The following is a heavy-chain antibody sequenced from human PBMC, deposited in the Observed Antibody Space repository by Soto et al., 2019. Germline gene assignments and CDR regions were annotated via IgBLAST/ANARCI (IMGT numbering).Heavy chain of an antibody. Sequence: QITLKESGPTLVKPTQTLTLTCTFSAFSLSTGGVGVGWIRQPPGKALEWLALIYWDDDKRFSPSLGSRLTITKDTSKNHVVLTMTNMDPVDTATYYCIQSRCGGDCLQSYASYYYYGMDVWGQGTTVTVSS. V-gene: IGHV2-5*02. CDR3: IQSRCGGDCLQSYASYYYYGMDV. CDR2: IYWDDDK. J-gene: IGHJ6*02. D-gene: IGHD2-21*02. CDR1: AFSLSTGGVG.